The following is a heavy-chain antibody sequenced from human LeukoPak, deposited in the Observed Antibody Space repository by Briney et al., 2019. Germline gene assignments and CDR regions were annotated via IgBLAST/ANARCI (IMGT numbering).Heavy chain of an antibody. V-gene: IGHV4-39*01. D-gene: IGHD3-9*01. J-gene: IGHJ4*02. Sequence: SETLSLTCAVYGGSFSSYYWGWIRQPPGKGLEWIGSIYYSGSTYYNPSLKSRVTISVDTSKNQFSLKLGSVTAADTAVYYCATQDPLTYYDILTGYYTLPPFDYWGQGTLVTVSS. CDR2: IYYSGST. CDR3: ATQDPLTYYDILTGYYTLPPFDY. CDR1: GGSFSSYY.